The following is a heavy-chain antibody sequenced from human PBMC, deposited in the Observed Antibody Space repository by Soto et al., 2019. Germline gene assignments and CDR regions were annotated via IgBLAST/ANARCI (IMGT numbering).Heavy chain of an antibody. V-gene: IGHV4-39*01. D-gene: IGHD2-21*02. Sequence: QLQLRESGPGLVKPSETLSLTCSVSGGSISSSSYFWGWIRQPPGKGLEWIGSIYYSGSTYYNPSLKSRVTVSVDTSNNQFSLKLSSVTAADTAVYYCARHPSDFWFDPWGQGTLVTVSS. J-gene: IGHJ5*02. CDR2: IYYSGST. CDR3: ARHPSDFWFDP. CDR1: GGSISSSSYF.